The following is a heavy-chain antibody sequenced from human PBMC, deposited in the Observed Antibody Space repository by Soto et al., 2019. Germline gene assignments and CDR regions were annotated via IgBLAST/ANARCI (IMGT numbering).Heavy chain of an antibody. V-gene: IGHV5-51*01. CDR3: ARAIAVYYYGMDV. CDR1: GYTFTDYW. D-gene: IGHD6-19*01. Sequence: PGESLKISCKGSGYTFTDYWIGWVRQLPGKGLEWMGIIYPGDSDTRYSPSFQGHVTITVDKSTSTAYLQWNTLKASDTAVYYCARAIAVYYYGMDVWGQGTTVTV. CDR2: IYPGDSDT. J-gene: IGHJ6*02.